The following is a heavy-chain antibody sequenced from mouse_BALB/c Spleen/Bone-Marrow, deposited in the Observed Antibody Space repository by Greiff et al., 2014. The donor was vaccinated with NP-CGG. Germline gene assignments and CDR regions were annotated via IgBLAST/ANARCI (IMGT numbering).Heavy chain of an antibody. J-gene: IGHJ4*01. Sequence: LKESGSELVRPGASVKLSCKASGYTFTSYWMHWVKQRPGQGLDWIGNIYPGSGSTNYDEKFKNKATLAVDTSSRTAYMQLSSLTSEDSAAYYCTRGQLGLPSMDYWGQGTSVTVSS. CDR1: GYTFTSYW. CDR3: TRGQLGLPSMDY. CDR2: IYPGSGST. V-gene: IGHV1S22*01. D-gene: IGHD3-1*01.